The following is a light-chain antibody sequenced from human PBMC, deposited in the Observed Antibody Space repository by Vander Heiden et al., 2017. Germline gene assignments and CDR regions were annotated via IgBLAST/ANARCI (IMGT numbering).Light chain of an antibody. CDR2: EVT. CDR1: SSDVGRSIL. CDR3: SSYTSSSKVV. J-gene: IGLJ2*01. V-gene: IGLV2-14*01. Sequence: QSALTPPPAASAAPGQPITISCTGPSSDVGRSILVSWYQQHPGTAPKLMVYEVTNRPAGVSDRFSGSKSSNTASLTISGLQAEEEANYYCSSYTSSSKVVFGGGTKLTVL.